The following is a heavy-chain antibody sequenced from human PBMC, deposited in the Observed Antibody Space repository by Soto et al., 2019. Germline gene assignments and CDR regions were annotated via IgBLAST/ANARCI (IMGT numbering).Heavy chain of an antibody. CDR2: INAGNGNT. Sequence: GASVKVSCKASGYTFTSYAIHWVRQAPGQRLEWMGWINAGNGNTKYSQKFQGRVTMTTDTSTSTAYMELRSLRSDDTAVYYCARASLGYCISTSCWVYYYYCMDVWGQGTTVTVSS. D-gene: IGHD2-2*01. CDR3: ARASLGYCISTSCWVYYYYCMDV. J-gene: IGHJ6*02. V-gene: IGHV1-3*01. CDR1: GYTFTSYA.